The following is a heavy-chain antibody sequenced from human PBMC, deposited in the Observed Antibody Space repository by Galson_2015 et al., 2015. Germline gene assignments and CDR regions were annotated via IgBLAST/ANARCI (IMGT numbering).Heavy chain of an antibody. V-gene: IGHV1-46*01. Sequence: SVKVSCKASGYIFTSNYMHWVRQAPGQGLEWMGIISPSGGSPAYAQKFQGRVTMTSDTSTSTVYMELSSLTSEDTAVYYCTRGGNRNWFDPWGQGTLVTVSS. CDR2: ISPSGGSP. CDR1: GYIFTSNY. J-gene: IGHJ5*02. CDR3: TRGGNRNWFDP. D-gene: IGHD1-14*01.